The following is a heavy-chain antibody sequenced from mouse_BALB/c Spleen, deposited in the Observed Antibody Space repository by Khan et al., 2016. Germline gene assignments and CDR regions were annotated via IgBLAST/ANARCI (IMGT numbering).Heavy chain of an antibody. J-gene: IGHJ3*01. V-gene: IGHV14-3*02. CDR1: GFNIKDTY. CDR3: ARSPYDYDVGFAY. CDR2: IDPANGNT. D-gene: IGHD2-4*01. Sequence: VQLKQSGAELVKPGASVKLSCTASGFNIKDTYMHWVKQRPEQGLEWIGRIDPANGNTKYDPKFQGKATITADPSSHTAYLQLSSLTSEDTAVYYCARSPYDYDVGFAYWGQGTLVTVSA.